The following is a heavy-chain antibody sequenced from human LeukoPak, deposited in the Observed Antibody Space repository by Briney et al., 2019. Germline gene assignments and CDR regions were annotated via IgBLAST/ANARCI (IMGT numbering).Heavy chain of an antibody. Sequence: ASVKVSCKASGYTFTSYGISWVRQAPGQGLEWMGWISAYNGNTNYAQKLQGRVTMTTDTSTSTAYMELRSLRSDDTAVYYCARAPPTTMIVVRVSYFDYCGQGTLVTVSS. CDR2: ISAYNGNT. D-gene: IGHD3-22*01. J-gene: IGHJ4*02. CDR1: GYTFTSYG. V-gene: IGHV1-18*01. CDR3: ARAPPTTMIVVRVSYFDY.